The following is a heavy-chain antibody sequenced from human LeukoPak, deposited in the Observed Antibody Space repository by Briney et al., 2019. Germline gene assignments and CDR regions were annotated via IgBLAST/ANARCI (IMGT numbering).Heavy chain of an antibody. Sequence: ASVKVSCKASGYTFTDYYMHWVRQAPGQGLEWMGWINPNSGGTNYAQKFQGRVTMTRDTSISTAYMELSRLRSDDTAVYYCARDLEWRAVAADGYDYWGQGTLVTVSS. CDR3: ARDLEWRAVAADGYDY. CDR2: INPNSGGT. V-gene: IGHV1-2*02. D-gene: IGHD6-19*01. J-gene: IGHJ4*02. CDR1: GYTFTDYY.